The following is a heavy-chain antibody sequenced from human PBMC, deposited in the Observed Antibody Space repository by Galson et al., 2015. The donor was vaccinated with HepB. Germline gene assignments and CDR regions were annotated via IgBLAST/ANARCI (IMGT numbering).Heavy chain of an antibody. D-gene: IGHD2-15*01. CDR1: GYTFTSYA. CDR3: ARDRKFRVVAHWFDP. V-gene: IGHV1-3*01. CDR2: INAGNGNT. Sequence: SVKVSCKASGYTFTSYAMHWVRQAPGQRLEWMGWINAGNGNTKYSQKFQGRVTITRDTSASTAYMELSSLRSEDTAVYYCARDRKFRVVAHWFDPWGQGTLVTVSS. J-gene: IGHJ5*02.